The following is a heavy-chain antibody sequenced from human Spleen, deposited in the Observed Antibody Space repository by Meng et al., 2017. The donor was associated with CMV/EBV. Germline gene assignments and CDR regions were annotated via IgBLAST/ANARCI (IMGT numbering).Heavy chain of an antibody. Sequence: GESLKISCAASGFTFSSYGMHWVRQAPGKGLEWVAVISYDGVNKYYADSVKGRVTISRDNSKNTLYVQMNSLRPEDTAIYYCASSVIGPTIPLYYYYAMDVWGQGTTVTVSS. CDR2: ISYDGVNK. V-gene: IGHV3-30*19. J-gene: IGHJ6*02. CDR1: GFTFSSYG. D-gene: IGHD1-26*01. CDR3: ASSVIGPTIPLYYYYAMDV.